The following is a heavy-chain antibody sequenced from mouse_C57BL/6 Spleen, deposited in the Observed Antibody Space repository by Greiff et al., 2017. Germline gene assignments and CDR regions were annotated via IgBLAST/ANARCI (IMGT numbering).Heavy chain of an antibody. CDR3: ARESLITTATMDY. Sequence: EVKVIESGGGLVKPGGSLKLSCAASGFTFSSYAMSWVRQTPEKRLEWVATISDGGSYTYYPDNVKGRFTISRDNAKNNLYLQMSHLKSEDTAMYYCARESLITTATMDYWGQGTSVTVSS. V-gene: IGHV5-4*01. J-gene: IGHJ4*01. CDR2: ISDGGSYT. CDR1: GFTFSSYA. D-gene: IGHD1-2*01.